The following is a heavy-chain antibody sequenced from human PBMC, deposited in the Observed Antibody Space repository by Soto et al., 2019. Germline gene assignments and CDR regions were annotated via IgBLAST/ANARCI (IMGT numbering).Heavy chain of an antibody. J-gene: IGHJ6*02. V-gene: IGHV4-39*01. CDR1: GGSISTSRSY. Sequence: SETLSVTCNVSGGSISTSRSYWAWIRQPPGKGLEWLANIFYSGSTYYNPSLASRVTVSVETSRSQFSLKLSSVTAADTAVYYCAGGDYYHSSGYYFYYYTMDVWGQGTTVTVSS. D-gene: IGHD3-22*01. CDR3: AGGDYYHSSGYYFYYYTMDV. CDR2: IFYSGST.